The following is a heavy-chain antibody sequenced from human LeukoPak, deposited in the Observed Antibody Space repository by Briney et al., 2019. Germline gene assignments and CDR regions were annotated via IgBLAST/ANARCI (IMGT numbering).Heavy chain of an antibody. J-gene: IGHJ4*02. CDR1: GGSISSYY. CDR2: IYYSGST. D-gene: IGHD3-10*01. CDR3: ARATGYYYGSGSIFDY. Sequence: SETLSLTCTVSGGSISSYYLSWIRQPPGKGLEWIGYIYYSGSTNYNPSLKSRVTISVDTSKNQFSLKLSSVTAADTAVYYCARATGYYYGSGSIFDYWGQGTLVTVSS. V-gene: IGHV4-59*01.